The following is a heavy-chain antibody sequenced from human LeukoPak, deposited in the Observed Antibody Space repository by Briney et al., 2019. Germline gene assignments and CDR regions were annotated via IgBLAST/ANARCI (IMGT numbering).Heavy chain of an antibody. CDR3: YITNNWNDGEY. V-gene: IGHV1-69*06. CDR1: GFTFSSYA. D-gene: IGHD1-20*01. J-gene: IGHJ4*02. Sequence: PGGTLRLSCAASGFTFSSYAISWVRQAPGQGLEWMRGIIPIFGTANYAQKFQGRVTITADKSTSTAYMELSSLRSEDTAVYYCYITNNWNDGEYWGQGTLVTVSS. CDR2: IIPIFGTA.